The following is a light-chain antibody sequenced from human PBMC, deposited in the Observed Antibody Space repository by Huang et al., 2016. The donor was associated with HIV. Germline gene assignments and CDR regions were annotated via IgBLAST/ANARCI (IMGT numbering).Light chain of an antibody. V-gene: IGKV2-28*01. J-gene: IGKJ3*01. CDR3: MQDIQIPT. CDR1: QSLRHRNGYNY. Sequence: DIVMTQSPLSLPATPGEPASISCRSSQSLRHRNGYNYLDWYLQKPGQSPQLLIYLGSNRASGVPDRFSGSGSGTDFTLKISRVEAEDVGIYYCMQDIQIPTFGPGTKVDIK. CDR2: LGS.